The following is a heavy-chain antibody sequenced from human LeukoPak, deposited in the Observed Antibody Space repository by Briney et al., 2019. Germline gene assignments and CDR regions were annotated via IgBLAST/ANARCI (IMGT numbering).Heavy chain of an antibody. J-gene: IGHJ4*02. Sequence: SGGSLRLSCAASGFTFSSYAMSWVRQAPGKGLEWVSAISGSGGSTYYADSVKGRFTISRDNSKNTLYLQMNSLRAEDTAVYYCAKASRISSGYDFDYWGQGTLVTVSS. V-gene: IGHV3-23*01. CDR3: AKASRISSGYDFDY. CDR2: ISGSGGST. CDR1: GFTFSSYA. D-gene: IGHD3-22*01.